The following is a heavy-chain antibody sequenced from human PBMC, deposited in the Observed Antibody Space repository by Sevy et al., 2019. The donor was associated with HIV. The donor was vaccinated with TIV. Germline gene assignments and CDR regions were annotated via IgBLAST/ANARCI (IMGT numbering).Heavy chain of an antibody. D-gene: IGHD3-22*01. V-gene: IGHV3-7*01. CDR3: ARVTEYYDSNNYGVFDY. CDR1: GFTFRSYW. Sequence: GGSLRLSCAASGFTFRSYWMSWVRQAPGKGLEWVANIKQDGSEKYYVDSVKGRVTISRDNAKNLVYLQMHSLRAEGTAVYYCARVTEYYDSNNYGVFDYWGQGTLVTVSS. J-gene: IGHJ4*02. CDR2: IKQDGSEK.